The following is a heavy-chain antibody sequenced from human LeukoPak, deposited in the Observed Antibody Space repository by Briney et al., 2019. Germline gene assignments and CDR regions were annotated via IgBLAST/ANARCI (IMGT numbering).Heavy chain of an antibody. CDR2: ICSSGST. D-gene: IGHD2-15*01. J-gene: IGHJ4*02. CDR1: GGSISSGGYY. CDR3: ARAGMRRIYVDY. Sequence: PSETLSLTCTVSGGSISSGGYYWSWIRQHPGKGLEWIGYICSSGSTYYNPSLESRLTISVDRSKNQFSLKLYSVTAADTAVYYCARAGMRRIYVDYWGQGALVTASS. V-gene: IGHV4-31*03.